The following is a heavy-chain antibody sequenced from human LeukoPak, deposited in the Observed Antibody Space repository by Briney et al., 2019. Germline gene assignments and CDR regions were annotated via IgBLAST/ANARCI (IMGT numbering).Heavy chain of an antibody. D-gene: IGHD2-2*01. CDR1: GFTFSTYA. J-gene: IGHJ4*02. Sequence: TGGSLRLSCAASGFTFSTYAMTWVRQAPGKGLEWVSAISGSGGSTYYADSVKGRFTISRDNSKNTLYLQMNSLRAEDTAVYYCAKGSRSHPQHFDCWGQGTLVTVSS. CDR3: AKGSRSHPQHFDC. V-gene: IGHV3-23*01. CDR2: ISGSGGST.